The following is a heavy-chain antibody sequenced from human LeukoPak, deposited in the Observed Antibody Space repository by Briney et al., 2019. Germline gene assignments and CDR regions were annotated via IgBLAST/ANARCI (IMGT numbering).Heavy chain of an antibody. CDR1: GFTFSSYA. D-gene: IGHD3-22*01. CDR3: AKERSHYDNTGFDY. CDR2: ISRSGGST. V-gene: IGHV3-23*01. J-gene: IGHJ4*02. Sequence: PGGSLRLSCAASGFTFSSYAMTWVRQAPGKGLEWVSAISRSGGSTYYADSVKGRFTISRDNSKNTLYLQMNSLSADDTAVYYCAKERSHYDNTGFDYWGQGTLVTVSS.